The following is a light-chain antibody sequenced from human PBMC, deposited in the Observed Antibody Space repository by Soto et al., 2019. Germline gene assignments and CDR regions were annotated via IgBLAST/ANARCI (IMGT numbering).Light chain of an antibody. Sequence: QSVLTHPPSASGTPGQRVTISCSGSSSNIGSNVVNWYQQLPGTAPQLLIYSNNQRPSGVPDRFSGSKSGTSASLAISGLQSEDEADYYCAAWDDSLNGVVFGGGTKVTVL. CDR2: SNN. J-gene: IGLJ2*01. CDR1: SSNIGSNV. CDR3: AAWDDSLNGVV. V-gene: IGLV1-44*01.